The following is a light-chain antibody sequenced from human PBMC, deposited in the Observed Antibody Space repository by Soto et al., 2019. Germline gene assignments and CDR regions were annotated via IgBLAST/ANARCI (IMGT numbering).Light chain of an antibody. CDR3: QQRSNCWT. CDR2: DAS. J-gene: IGKJ1*01. CDR1: QSVSTF. V-gene: IGKV3-11*01. Sequence: EIVLTQSPATLSLSPGERAALSYRASQSVSTFLAWYPHKPGQAPRLLIYDASNRATGIPARFSGSGSGTDFTLTISSLEPEDSACYYCQQRSNCWTFGQGTKVEIK.